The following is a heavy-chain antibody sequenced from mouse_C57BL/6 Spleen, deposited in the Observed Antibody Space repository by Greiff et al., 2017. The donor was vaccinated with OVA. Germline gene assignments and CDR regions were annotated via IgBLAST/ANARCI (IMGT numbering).Heavy chain of an antibody. CDR1: GYTFTSYW. CDR3: ARLITGNFDY. D-gene: IGHD4-1*01. J-gene: IGHJ2*01. V-gene: IGHV1-69*01. CDR2: IDPSDSYT. Sequence: VQLQQSGAELVMPGASVKLSCKASGYTFTSYWMHWVKQRPGQGLEWIGEIDPSDSYTNYNQKFKGKSTLTVDKSSSTAYMQLSSLTSEDSAVYYCARLITGNFDYWGQGTTLTVSS.